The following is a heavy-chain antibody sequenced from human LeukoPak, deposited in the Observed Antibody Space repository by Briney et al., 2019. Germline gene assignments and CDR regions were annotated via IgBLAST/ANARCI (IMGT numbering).Heavy chain of an antibody. J-gene: IGHJ4*02. D-gene: IGHD2-2*01. CDR1: GFTFSDYY. Sequence: PGGSLRLSCAASGFTFSDYYMTWIRQAPGKGLEWVSYISSGTTTYYADSVKGRFTISRDNSKNTLYLQMGSLRAEDMAVYYCARGYCSSTSCPTSYWGQGTLVTVSS. V-gene: IGHV3-69-1*01. CDR2: ISSGTTT. CDR3: ARGYCSSTSCPTSY.